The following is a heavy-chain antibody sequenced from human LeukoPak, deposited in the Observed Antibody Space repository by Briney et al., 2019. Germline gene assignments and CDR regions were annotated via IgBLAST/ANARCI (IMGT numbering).Heavy chain of an antibody. J-gene: IGHJ4*02. V-gene: IGHV3-74*01. CDR3: ARHFYGSGDY. CDR1: GFTFSGYW. D-gene: IGHD6-19*01. CDR2: ISGDGSST. Sequence: GGSLRLPCAASGFTFSGYWMHWVRQAPGKGLVWVSRISGDGSSTTYADSVKGRFTISRDNAKNTLYLQMNSLRAEDTAVYYCARHFYGSGDYWGQGTLVTVSS.